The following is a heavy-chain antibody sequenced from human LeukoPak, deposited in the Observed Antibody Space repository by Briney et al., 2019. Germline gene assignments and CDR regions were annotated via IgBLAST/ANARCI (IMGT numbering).Heavy chain of an antibody. Sequence: SVKVSCKASGYTFTDYYLHWLRQAPGQGLEWMGGIIPIFGTANYAQKFQGRVTITADESTSTAYMELSSLRSEDTAVYYCARDSAGGITMVRGVMRWFDPWGQGTLVTVSS. V-gene: IGHV1-69*13. CDR1: GYTFTDYY. CDR2: IIPIFGTA. J-gene: IGHJ5*02. D-gene: IGHD3-10*01. CDR3: ARDSAGGITMVRGVMRWFDP.